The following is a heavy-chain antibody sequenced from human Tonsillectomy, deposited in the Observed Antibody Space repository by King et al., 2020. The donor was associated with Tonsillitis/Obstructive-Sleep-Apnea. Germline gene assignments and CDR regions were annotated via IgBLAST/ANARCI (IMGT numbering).Heavy chain of an antibody. J-gene: IGHJ4*02. CDR3: ARESLLGGACRAFDY. Sequence: VQLVESGGGLVQPGGSLRLSCAASGFTFSSYEMNWARQAPGKGLEWVSYISSSGSTIYYADSVKGRFTISRDNAKNSLYLQMNSLRAEDTAVYYCARESLLGGACRAFDYWGQGTLVTVSS. CDR2: ISSSGSTI. V-gene: IGHV3-48*03. CDR1: GFTFSSYE. D-gene: IGHD3-16*01.